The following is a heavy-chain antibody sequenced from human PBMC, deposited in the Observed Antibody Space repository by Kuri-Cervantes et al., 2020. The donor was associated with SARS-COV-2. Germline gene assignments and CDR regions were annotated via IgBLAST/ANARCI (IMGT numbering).Heavy chain of an antibody. J-gene: IGHJ6*03. CDR3: ARVAGEGPIYYYYMDV. CDR2: IKSKTDGGTT. D-gene: IGHD2-21*01. V-gene: IGHV3-15*01. CDR1: GFTFSNAW. Sequence: GGSLRLSCAASGFTFSNAWMSWVRQAPGKGLEWVGRIKSKTDGGTTDYAAPVKGRFTISRDDSKNTLYLQMNSLRGEDTAVYYCARVAGEGPIYYYYMDVWGKGTTVTVSS.